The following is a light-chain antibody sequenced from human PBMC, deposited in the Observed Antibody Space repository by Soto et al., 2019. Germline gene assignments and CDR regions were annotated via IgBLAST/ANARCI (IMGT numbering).Light chain of an antibody. J-gene: IGLJ3*02. CDR2: YYSDSDK. Sequence: QSVLTQPPSSSASPGESARLTCTLPSDINVGSYNIYWYQQKPWSPPRYLLYYYSDSDKGQGSGVPSRCSGSKDASANTGMLLISGLQSEDEADYYCMIWPSNAPWVFGGGTKLTVL. CDR1: SDINVGSYN. CDR3: MIWPSNAPWV. V-gene: IGLV5-37*01.